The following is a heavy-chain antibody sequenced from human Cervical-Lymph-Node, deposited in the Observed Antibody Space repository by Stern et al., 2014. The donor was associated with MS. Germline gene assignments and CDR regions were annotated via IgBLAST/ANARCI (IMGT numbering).Heavy chain of an antibody. Sequence: EVQLVESGGGLVKPGGSLRLSWAASGFTFSSYSMNWVRQAPGKGLEWVASISSGGSYIYYADSLNGRFTISRDNAKNSLYLQMNSLRAEDTAVYYCARGRGGNYRYYFDYWGQGTLVTVSS. D-gene: IGHD4-23*01. CDR3: ARGRGGNYRYYFDY. V-gene: IGHV3-21*01. J-gene: IGHJ4*02. CDR1: GFTFSSYS. CDR2: ISSGGSYI.